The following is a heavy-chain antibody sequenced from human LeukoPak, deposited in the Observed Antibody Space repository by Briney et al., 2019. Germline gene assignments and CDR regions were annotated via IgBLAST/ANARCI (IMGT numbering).Heavy chain of an antibody. CDR3: AEGVSLYS. Sequence: SETLSLTCTVSGGSISSGGYYWSWSRQPPGKGLEWIGYIYHSGSTYYNPSLKSRVTISVDRSKNQFSLKLSSVTAADTAVYYCAEGVSLYSWGQGTLVTVSS. CDR1: GGSISSGGYY. V-gene: IGHV4-30-2*01. J-gene: IGHJ4*02. CDR2: IYHSGST.